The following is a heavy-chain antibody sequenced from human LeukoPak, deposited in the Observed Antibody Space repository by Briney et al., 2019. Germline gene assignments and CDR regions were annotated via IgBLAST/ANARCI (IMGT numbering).Heavy chain of an antibody. J-gene: IGHJ4*02. Sequence: GGSLRLSCAASGFTFSSYWMSWFRQAPGKGLEWVANIKQDGSEKYYVDSVKGRFTISRDNAKNSLYLQMNSLRAEDTAVYYCARDFGDSSGWYNDYWGQGTLVIVSS. V-gene: IGHV3-7*01. CDR3: ARDFGDSSGWYNDY. CDR2: IKQDGSEK. D-gene: IGHD6-19*01. CDR1: GFTFSSYW.